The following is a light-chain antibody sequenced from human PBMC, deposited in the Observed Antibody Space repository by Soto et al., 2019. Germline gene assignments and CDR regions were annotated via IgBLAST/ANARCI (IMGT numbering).Light chain of an antibody. V-gene: IGKV1D-12*01. CDR3: QQDNSFPIT. Sequence: DIQMTQSPSSVSASVGDRVTITCRASQGISDWLAWYQQKPGKAPKLLIYAASSLQSGVPSRFSGSGFGTDFTLTISSLQPEDFANYYCQQDNSFPITFGQGTRLEIK. CDR2: AAS. J-gene: IGKJ5*01. CDR1: QGISDW.